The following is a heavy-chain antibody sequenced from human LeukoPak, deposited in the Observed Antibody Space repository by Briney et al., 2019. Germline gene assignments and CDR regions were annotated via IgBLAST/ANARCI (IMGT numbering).Heavy chain of an antibody. V-gene: IGHV1-69*13. CDR1: GYTFTSYA. J-gene: IGHJ4*02. D-gene: IGHD6-19*01. CDR3: ARSTAVAGSARL. CDR2: IIPIFGTA. Sequence: SVKVSCKASGYTFTSYAMNWVRQAPGQGLEWMGGIIPIFGTANYAQKFQGRVTITADESTSTAYMELSSLRSEDTAVYYCARSTAVAGSARLWGQGTWSPSPQ.